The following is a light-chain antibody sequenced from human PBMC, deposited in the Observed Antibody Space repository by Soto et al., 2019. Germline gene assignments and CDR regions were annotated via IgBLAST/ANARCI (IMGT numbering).Light chain of an antibody. CDR2: DNN. CDR1: SSNIGNSY. CDR3: GTWDSSLKAVV. V-gene: IGLV1-51*01. Sequence: QSVLTQPPSVSAAPGQQVTISCSGSSSNIGNSYLSWYQQLPRTAHKLLIYDNNKQPSGIPDRFSGSKSGTAATFGITCLHTGDEADYYCGTWDSSLKAVVFGGGTKLTVL. J-gene: IGLJ2*01.